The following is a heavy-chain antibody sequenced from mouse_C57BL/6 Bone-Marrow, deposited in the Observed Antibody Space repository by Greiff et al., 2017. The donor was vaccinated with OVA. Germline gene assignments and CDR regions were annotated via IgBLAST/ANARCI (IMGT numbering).Heavy chain of an antibody. CDR3: ARGYYYGYAMDY. CDR2: IDPSDSYT. Sequence: QVQLQQSGAELVRPGTSVKLSCKASGYTFTSYWMHWVKQRPGQGLEWIGVIDPSDSYTNYNQKFKGKATLTVDTSSSTAYMQLSSLTSEDSAVYYCARGYYYGYAMDYWGQGTSVTVSS. J-gene: IGHJ4*01. CDR1: GYTFTSYW. V-gene: IGHV1-59*01. D-gene: IGHD1-1*01.